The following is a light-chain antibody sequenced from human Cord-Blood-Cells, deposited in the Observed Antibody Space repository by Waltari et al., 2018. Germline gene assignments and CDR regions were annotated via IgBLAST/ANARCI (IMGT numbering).Light chain of an antibody. Sequence: QSALPQPAPVSGSPGQSITISCTGTSSHVGGYNYVSWYQQHPGKAPKLMIYDVSKRPSGVSNRFSGSKSGNTASLTISGLQAEDEADYYCSSYTSSSTWVFGGGTKLTVL. J-gene: IGLJ3*02. V-gene: IGLV2-14*01. CDR1: SSHVGGYNY. CDR2: DVS. CDR3: SSYTSSSTWV.